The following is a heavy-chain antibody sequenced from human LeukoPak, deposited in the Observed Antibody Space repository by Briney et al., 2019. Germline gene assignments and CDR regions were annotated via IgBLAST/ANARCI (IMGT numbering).Heavy chain of an antibody. Sequence: GGSLRLSCAASGFTFTSYAMSWVRQAPGKGLEWVSAISGSGGSTYYADSVKGRFTISRDNSKNTLYLQMNSLRAEDTAVYYCAKDEARIQLWLHYFDYWGQGTLVTVSS. D-gene: IGHD5-18*01. CDR2: ISGSGGST. V-gene: IGHV3-23*01. CDR1: GFTFTSYA. J-gene: IGHJ4*02. CDR3: AKDEARIQLWLHYFDY.